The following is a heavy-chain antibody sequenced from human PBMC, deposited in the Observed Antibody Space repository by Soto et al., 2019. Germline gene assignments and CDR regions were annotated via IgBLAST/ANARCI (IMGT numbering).Heavy chain of an antibody. V-gene: IGHV3-33*06. J-gene: IGHJ4*02. CDR3: VEESTPPFFDS. D-gene: IGHD2-15*01. CDR1: GFTLHNYG. Sequence: PGGSLRLSCVGSGFTLHNYGVHWVRQAPGKGLEWVGLIWYDGLRQTYADSVRGRFTISRDGSTNTIYLQINSLRVEDTAKYFCVEESTPPFFDSWGQGVAVTVSS. CDR2: IWYDGLRQ.